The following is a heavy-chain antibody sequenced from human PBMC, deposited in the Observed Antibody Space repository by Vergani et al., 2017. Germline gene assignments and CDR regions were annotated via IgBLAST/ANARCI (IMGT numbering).Heavy chain of an antibody. J-gene: IGHJ6*02. V-gene: IGHV3-21*01. CDR1: GFTFSSYS. CDR3: ARPITISSYGMDV. CDR2: ISSSSSYI. Sequence: EVQLVESGGGLVKPGGSLRLSCAASGFTFSSYSMNWVRQAPGKGLEWVSSISSSSSYIYYADSVKGRFTISRDNAKNSLYLQMNSLRAEDTALYYCARPITISSYGMDVWVRGTTVTVSS. D-gene: IGHD3-9*01.